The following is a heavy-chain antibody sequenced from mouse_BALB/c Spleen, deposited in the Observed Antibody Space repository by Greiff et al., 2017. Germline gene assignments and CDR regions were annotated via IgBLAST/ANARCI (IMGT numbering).Heavy chain of an antibody. CDR3: ARHRDAYSGFDY. CDR2: ISSGGSYT. CDR1: GFTFSSYG. D-gene: IGHD2-10*01. J-gene: IGHJ2*01. V-gene: IGHV5-6*01. Sequence: EVQGVESGGDLVKPGGSLKLSCAASGFTFSSYGMSWVRQTPDKRLEWVATISSGGSYTYYPDSVKGRFTISRDNAKNTLYLQMSSLKSEDTAMYYCARHRDAYSGFDYWGQGTTLTVSS.